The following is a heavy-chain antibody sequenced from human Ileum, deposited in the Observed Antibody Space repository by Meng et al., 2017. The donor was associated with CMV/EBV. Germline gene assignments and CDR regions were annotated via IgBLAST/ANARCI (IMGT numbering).Heavy chain of an antibody. J-gene: IGHJ4*01. Sequence: GGSLRLSCATSGFTFSSYWMSWVRQAPGKGLEWVANIKQDGSDTYYVDSVKGRFTISRDSAKNSLYQLMNSLRAEDTAVYYCARWFWDIVIIPASTSTWAYWGHGKVVNGAS. V-gene: IGHV3-7*01. D-gene: IGHD2-2*01. CDR1: GFTFSSYW. CDR3: ARWFWDIVIIPASTSTWAY. CDR2: IKQDGSDT.